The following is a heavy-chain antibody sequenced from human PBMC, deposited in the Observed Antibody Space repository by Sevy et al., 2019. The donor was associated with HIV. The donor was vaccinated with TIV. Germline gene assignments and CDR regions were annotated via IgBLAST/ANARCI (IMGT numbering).Heavy chain of an antibody. J-gene: IGHJ6*02. Sequence: QQLGVLRLSCAASGFTFSSYSMNWVRQAPGKGLEWVSYISSSSSTIYYADSVKGRFTISRDNAKNSLYLQMNSLRDEDTAVYYCARGDYDFWSGDYYYYYGMDVWGQGTTVTVSS. CDR2: ISSSSSTI. V-gene: IGHV3-48*02. D-gene: IGHD3-3*01. CDR1: GFTFSSYS. CDR3: ARGDYDFWSGDYYYYYGMDV.